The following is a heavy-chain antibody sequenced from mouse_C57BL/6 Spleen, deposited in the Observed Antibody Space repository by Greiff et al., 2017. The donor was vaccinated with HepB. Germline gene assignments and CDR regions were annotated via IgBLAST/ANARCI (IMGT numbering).Heavy chain of an antibody. CDR1: GFTFSSYA. CDR2: ISDGGSYT. Sequence: EVMLVESGGGLVKPGGSLKLSCAASGFTFSSYAMSWVRQTPEKRLEWVATISDGGSYTYYPDNVKGRFTISRDNAKNNLYLQMSHLKSEDTAMYYCAREASHYYGSSYFDYWGQGTTLTVSS. J-gene: IGHJ2*01. CDR3: AREASHYYGSSYFDY. D-gene: IGHD1-1*01. V-gene: IGHV5-4*03.